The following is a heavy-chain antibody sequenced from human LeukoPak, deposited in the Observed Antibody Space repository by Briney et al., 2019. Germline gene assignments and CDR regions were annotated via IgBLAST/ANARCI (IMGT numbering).Heavy chain of an antibody. CDR2: INHSGST. J-gene: IGHJ5*02. Sequence: SETLSLTCAVYGGSFSGYYWSWIRQPPGKGLEWTGEINHSGSTNYNPSLKSRVTISVDTSKNQFSLKRSSVAAADTAVYYCARPSVLRYFDWLFHFDPWGQGTLVTVSS. CDR1: GGSFSGYY. D-gene: IGHD3-9*01. CDR3: ARPSVLRYFDWLFHFDP. V-gene: IGHV4-34*01.